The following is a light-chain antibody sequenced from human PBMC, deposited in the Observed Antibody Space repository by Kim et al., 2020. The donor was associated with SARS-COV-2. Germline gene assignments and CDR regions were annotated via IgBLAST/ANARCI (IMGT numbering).Light chain of an antibody. V-gene: IGLV1-44*01. CDR2: TNS. CDR1: SSNIGSNA. J-gene: IGLJ3*02. Sequence: VTRSCSXSSSNIGSNAVHGYQQXPGTGHKLLLYTNSQRPSGVPDRFSGYNSGTSASLAISGLQSEDXADYYCAALDDSLNGWVFGGGTQLTVL. CDR3: AALDDSLNGWV.